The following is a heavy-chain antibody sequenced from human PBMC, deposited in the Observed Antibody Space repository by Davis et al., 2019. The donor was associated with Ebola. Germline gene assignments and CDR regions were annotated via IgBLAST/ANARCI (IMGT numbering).Heavy chain of an antibody. V-gene: IGHV3-30*18. Sequence: PGGSLRLSCAASGFTFSSYGMHWVRQAPGKGLEWVAVISYDGSNKYYADSVKGRFTISRDNSKNTLYLQMNSLRAEDTAVYYCAKDSDFWSPPMDVWGQGTTVTVSS. CDR1: GFTFSSYG. CDR3: AKDSDFWSPPMDV. D-gene: IGHD3-3*01. J-gene: IGHJ6*02. CDR2: ISYDGSNK.